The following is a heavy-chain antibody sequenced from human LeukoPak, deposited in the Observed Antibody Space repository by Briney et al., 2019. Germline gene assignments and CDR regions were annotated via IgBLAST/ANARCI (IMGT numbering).Heavy chain of an antibody. J-gene: IGHJ4*01. Sequence: SHTLSLTYTVSGGSNTDYYWTWTRHASTQGLEYIGYIQHSGTTNRNPSLKSRVTLSVDTSKSQFSLRLTSVTAADTAVYYCAKLRRFGELFPDYWGQGALVIVSS. CDR1: GGSNTDYY. CDR2: IQHSGTT. D-gene: IGHD3-10*01. V-gene: IGHV4-59*07. CDR3: AKLRRFGELFPDY.